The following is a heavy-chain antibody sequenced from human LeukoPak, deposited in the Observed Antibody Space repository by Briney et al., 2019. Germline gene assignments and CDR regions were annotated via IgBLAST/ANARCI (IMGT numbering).Heavy chain of an antibody. J-gene: IGHJ3*02. CDR3: ARAYDSGDYADAFRI. CDR1: GGSISSYY. CDR2: IYYSGST. Sequence: SETLSLTCTVSGGSISSYYWSWIRQPPGKGLEWIGYIYYSGSTNYNPSLKSRVTISVDTSKNQFSLKLSSVTAADTAVYYCARAYDSGDYADAFRIWDQGTMVTVSS. D-gene: IGHD4-17*01. V-gene: IGHV4-59*01.